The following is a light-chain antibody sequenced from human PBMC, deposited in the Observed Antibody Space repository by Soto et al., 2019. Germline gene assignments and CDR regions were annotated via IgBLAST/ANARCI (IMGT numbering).Light chain of an antibody. CDR3: QKYNRYAVT. J-gene: IGKJ1*01. V-gene: IGKV1-5*01. CDR2: DAS. Sequence: DIQMTQSPSTLSASVGDRVTITCRASQSASTFLAWYQQKPGQAPKLLIYDASTLQSGVPSRFSASGSGTEFALTISGLQPDDFAVYYCQKYNRYAVTFGQGTKVDI. CDR1: QSASTF.